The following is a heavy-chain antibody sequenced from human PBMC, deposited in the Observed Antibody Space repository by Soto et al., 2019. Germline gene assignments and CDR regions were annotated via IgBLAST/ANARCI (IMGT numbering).Heavy chain of an antibody. J-gene: IGHJ4*02. Sequence: XGSLRLYCAASGFTFSSYFVHWVRQAPGKGLEWVAVIWYDGSNKDYADSVRGRFTISRDNSKNTLYLQIKSLRAEDTALYYCAREKDSTMGPSFDAWGQGTLVTVSS. V-gene: IGHV3-33*08. CDR1: GFTFSSYF. CDR2: IWYDGSNK. D-gene: IGHD5-18*01. CDR3: AREKDSTMGPSFDA.